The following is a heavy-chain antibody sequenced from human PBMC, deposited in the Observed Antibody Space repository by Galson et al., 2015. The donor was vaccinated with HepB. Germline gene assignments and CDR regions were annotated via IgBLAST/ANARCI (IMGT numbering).Heavy chain of an antibody. J-gene: IGHJ4*02. CDR3: ARVFLVGPYDSNEGFDY. Sequence: SVKVSCKASGYTFTSYGISWVRQAPGQGLEWMGWISAYNGNTNYAQKLQGRVTMTTDTSTSTAYMELRSLRSDDTAVYYCARVFLVGPYDSNEGFDYWGQGTLVTVSS. CDR1: GYTFTSYG. D-gene: IGHD3-22*01. V-gene: IGHV1-18*01. CDR2: ISAYNGNT.